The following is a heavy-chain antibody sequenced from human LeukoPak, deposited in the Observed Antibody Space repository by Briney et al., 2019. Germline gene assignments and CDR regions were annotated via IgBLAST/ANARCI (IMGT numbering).Heavy chain of an antibody. Sequence: GGSLRLSCTASGFTFSNYWMHWVRQAPGKGLVWVSLVNDDGSTTVYADSVKGRFTISRDNAKNSLYLQMNSLRVEDTGTYYCIRGSSSYWGQGTLVTV. CDR3: IRGSSSY. CDR1: GFTFSNYW. V-gene: IGHV3-74*01. D-gene: IGHD3-10*01. J-gene: IGHJ4*02. CDR2: VNDDGSTT.